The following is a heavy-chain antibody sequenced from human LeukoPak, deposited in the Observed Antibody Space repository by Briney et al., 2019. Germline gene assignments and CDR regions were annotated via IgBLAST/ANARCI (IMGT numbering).Heavy chain of an antibody. Sequence: PSETLSLTCTVSGGSISSYYWSWIRQPPGKGLEWIGYIYYSGSTNYNPSLKSRVTISVDTFKNQFSLKLSSVTAADTAEYFCARGPYSYDSSGAFDIWGQGTMVTVSS. CDR1: GGSISSYY. CDR2: IYYSGST. D-gene: IGHD3-22*01. J-gene: IGHJ3*02. V-gene: IGHV4-59*08. CDR3: ARGPYSYDSSGAFDI.